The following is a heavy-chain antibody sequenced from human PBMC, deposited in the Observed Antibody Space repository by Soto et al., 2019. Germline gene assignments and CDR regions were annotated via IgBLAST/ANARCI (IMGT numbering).Heavy chain of an antibody. Sequence: QVQLVESGGGVVQPGRSLRLSCAACGFTFSSYGMHWVRQAPGKGLEWVAVIWYDGSNKDYADSVKGRCTISRDNSKNTLYLQMNSLRVEDTAVYYCARVAYDFWSGYPPDYWGQGTLVTVSS. V-gene: IGHV3-33*01. D-gene: IGHD3-3*01. J-gene: IGHJ4*02. CDR2: IWYDGSNK. CDR3: ARVAYDFWSGYPPDY. CDR1: GFTFSSYG.